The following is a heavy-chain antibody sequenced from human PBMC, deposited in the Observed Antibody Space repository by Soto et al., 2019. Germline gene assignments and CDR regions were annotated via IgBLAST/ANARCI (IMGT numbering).Heavy chain of an antibody. D-gene: IGHD6-13*01. CDR2: MSTDGRKR. Sequence: GGCLRLSCAASGFAFNSYWMHWVRQVPGTGLVWVSRMSTDGRKRHYAASVKGRFTISRDDSQNSLYLQMNSLKTEDTAVYYCAKDLGFYSSTWHYFDYWGQGTLVTVSS. V-gene: IGHV3-74*01. CDR3: AKDLGFYSSTWHYFDY. CDR1: GFAFNSYW. J-gene: IGHJ4*02.